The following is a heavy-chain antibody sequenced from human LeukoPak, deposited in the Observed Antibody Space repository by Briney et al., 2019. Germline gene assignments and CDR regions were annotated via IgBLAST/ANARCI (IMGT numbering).Heavy chain of an antibody. D-gene: IGHD3-10*01. CDR3: VRGVGVSRFDYFDP. Sequence: GGSLRLSCAASGFTFSSFGMHWVRQAPGKGLEWVAVIWYDASNKYYADSVKGRFTISRDNSKNTLFLQMNSLRDDDTAVYYCVRGVGVSRFDYFDPWGQGTLVIVSS. CDR2: IWYDASNK. V-gene: IGHV3-33*01. CDR1: GFTFSSFG. J-gene: IGHJ5*02.